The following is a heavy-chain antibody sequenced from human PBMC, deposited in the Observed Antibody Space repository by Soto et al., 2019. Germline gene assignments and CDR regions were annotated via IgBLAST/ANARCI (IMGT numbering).Heavy chain of an antibody. J-gene: IGHJ4*02. CDR3: TTDSTQTFCDGGPCYSVLTQIHDS. D-gene: IGHD2-15*01. V-gene: IGHV3-15*01. Sequence: EVQLVESGGGLVKPGGSLRLSCAASGFTFNNGWMSWVRQAPGKGLEWVGRIKSNAAGGTTDYSAPVQGRFTISRDDSKNTVHLQMNSLKTEDTAVYYCTTDSTQTFCDGGPCYSVLTQIHDSWGQGTLVTVSS. CDR1: GFTFNNGW. CDR2: IKSNAAGGTT.